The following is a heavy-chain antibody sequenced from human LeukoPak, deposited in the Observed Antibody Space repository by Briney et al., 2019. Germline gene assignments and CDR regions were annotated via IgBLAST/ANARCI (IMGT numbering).Heavy chain of an antibody. Sequence: GGCLRLSCAASGFTFSSYGMHWVRQAPGKGLEWVAVIRYDGSNKYYADSVKGRLTISRDNSKNTLYLQMNSLRAEDTAVYYCARPTSYDYVWGSYRLDYWGQGTLVTVSS. V-gene: IGHV3-33*01. CDR3: ARPTSYDYVWGSYRLDY. CDR1: GFTFSSYG. CDR2: IRYDGSNK. J-gene: IGHJ4*02. D-gene: IGHD3-16*02.